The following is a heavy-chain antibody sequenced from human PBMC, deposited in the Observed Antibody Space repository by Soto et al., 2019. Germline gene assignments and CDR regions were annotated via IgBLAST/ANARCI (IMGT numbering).Heavy chain of an antibody. CDR3: ARDSAFWSGRDAFDI. D-gene: IGHD3-3*01. CDR2: IYYSGST. Sequence: PSETLSLTCTVSGGSMSHYYWSWIRQPPGKGLEWIGNIYYSGSTKYNPSLKSRVTISVDSSKNQFSLNLNSVTATDTAVYYCARDSAFWSGRDAFDIWGQGTMVTVSS. CDR1: GGSMSHYY. V-gene: IGHV4-59*12. J-gene: IGHJ3*02.